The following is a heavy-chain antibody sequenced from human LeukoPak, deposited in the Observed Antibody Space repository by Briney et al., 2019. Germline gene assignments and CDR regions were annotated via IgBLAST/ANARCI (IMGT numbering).Heavy chain of an antibody. CDR2: IYSGGST. CDR3: ARDDDSSGYYHGFDY. Sequence: GGSLRLSCAASGFTVSSNYMSWVRQAPGKGLEWVSVIYSGGSTYYADSVKGGFTISRDNSKNTLYLQMNSLRAEDTAVYYCARDDDSSGYYHGFDYWGQGTLVTVSS. D-gene: IGHD3-22*01. J-gene: IGHJ4*02. V-gene: IGHV3-66*01. CDR1: GFTVSSNY.